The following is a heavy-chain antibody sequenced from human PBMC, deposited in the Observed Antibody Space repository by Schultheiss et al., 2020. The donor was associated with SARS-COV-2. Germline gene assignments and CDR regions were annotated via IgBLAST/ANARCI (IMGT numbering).Heavy chain of an antibody. Sequence: GGSLRLSCAASGFTFDDYAMHWVRQAPGKGLEWVGRIKSKTDGGTTDYAAPVKGRFTISRDDSKNTLYLQMNSLKTEDTAVYYCAKTVTSSHDYWGQGTLVTVSS. J-gene: IGHJ4*02. CDR3: AKTVTSSHDY. D-gene: IGHD4-17*01. CDR2: IKSKTDGGTT. CDR1: GFTFDDYA. V-gene: IGHV3-15*01.